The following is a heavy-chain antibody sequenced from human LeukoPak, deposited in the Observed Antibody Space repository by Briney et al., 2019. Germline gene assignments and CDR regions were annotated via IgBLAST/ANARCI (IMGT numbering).Heavy chain of an antibody. CDR3: AKAGYSSSWYADYYYMDV. Sequence: GGSLRLSCAASGFTFDDYTMHWVRQAPGKGLEWVSLISWDGGSTYYADSVKGRFTISRDNSKNSLYLQMNSLRTEDTALYYCAKAGYSSSWYADYYYMDVWGKGTTVTVSS. V-gene: IGHV3-43*01. D-gene: IGHD6-13*01. J-gene: IGHJ6*03. CDR1: GFTFDDYT. CDR2: ISWDGGST.